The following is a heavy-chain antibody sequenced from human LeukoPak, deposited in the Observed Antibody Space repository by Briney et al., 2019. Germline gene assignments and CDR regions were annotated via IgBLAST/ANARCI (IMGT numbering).Heavy chain of an antibody. V-gene: IGHV4-61*02. D-gene: IGHD3-22*01. CDR2: VYTSGST. J-gene: IGHJ5*02. CDR1: GGSISSDNYS. Sequence: PSQTLSLTCTVSGGSISSDNYSWSWIRQPAGKGLEWIGRVYTSGSTNYNPSLKSRVTISVDTSKKQFSLKLSSVTAADTAVYYCAREKIGYYDGSGRGWFDPWGQGTLVTVSS. CDR3: AREKIGYYDGSGRGWFDP.